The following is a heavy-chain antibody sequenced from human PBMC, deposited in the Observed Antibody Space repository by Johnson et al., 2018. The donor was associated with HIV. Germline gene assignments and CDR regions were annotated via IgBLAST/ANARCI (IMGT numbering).Heavy chain of an antibody. CDR1: GFTVSSYD. CDR3: ARAGDYDILTGSLMKGAFDI. Sequence: VRLVESGGGLIQPGGSLRLSCAASGFTVSSYDMHWVRQATGKGLEWVSGIGTAGDTYYPDSVKGRFTVSRENAKNSLYLQMNSLRAGDTAAYYCARAGDYDILTGSLMKGAFDIWGQGTMVIVSS. CDR2: IGTAGDT. V-gene: IGHV3-13*01. D-gene: IGHD3-9*01. J-gene: IGHJ3*02.